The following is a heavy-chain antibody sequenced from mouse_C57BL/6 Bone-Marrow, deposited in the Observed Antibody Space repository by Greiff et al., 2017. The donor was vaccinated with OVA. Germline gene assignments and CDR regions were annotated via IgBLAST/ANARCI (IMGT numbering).Heavy chain of an antibody. CDR2: ISGGGGNT. Sequence: EVHLVESGGGLVKPGGSLKLSCAASGFTFSSYTMSWVRQTPEKRLEWVATISGGGGNTYYPDSVKGRFTISRDNAKNTLYLQMSSLRSEDTALYYCARHSGYDGVWCAYWGQGTLVTVSA. CDR3: ARHSGYDGVWCAY. V-gene: IGHV5-9*01. D-gene: IGHD2-2*01. CDR1: GFTFSSYT. J-gene: IGHJ3*01.